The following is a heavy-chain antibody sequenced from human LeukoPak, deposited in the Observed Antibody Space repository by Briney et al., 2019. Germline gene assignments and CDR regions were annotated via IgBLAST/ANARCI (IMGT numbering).Heavy chain of an antibody. CDR1: GFTFSNNW. Sequence: GGSLRLSCAASGFTFSNNWMSWVRQAPGKGLEWVSGIGGSGGNTYYANSVKGRFTISRDNSKNTLSLQMNSLRAEDTAVYYCAKDGVYGSGSSYYFDYWGQGTLVTVSS. V-gene: IGHV3-23*01. D-gene: IGHD3-10*01. CDR2: IGGSGGNT. CDR3: AKDGVYGSGSSYYFDY. J-gene: IGHJ4*02.